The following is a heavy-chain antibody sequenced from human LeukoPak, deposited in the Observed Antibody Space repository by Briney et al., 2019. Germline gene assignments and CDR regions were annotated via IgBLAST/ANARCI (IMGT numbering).Heavy chain of an antibody. V-gene: IGHV4-39*07. CDR3: ARFPWGPSDDY. Sequence: PSETLSLTCTVSGGSISSSSYYWGWIRQPPGKGLEWIGSIYYSGSTYYNPSLKSRVTISVDTSKNQFSLKLSSVTAADTAVYYCARFPWGPSDDYWGQGTLVTVSS. CDR2: IYYSGST. CDR1: GGSISSSSYY. D-gene: IGHD1-26*01. J-gene: IGHJ4*02.